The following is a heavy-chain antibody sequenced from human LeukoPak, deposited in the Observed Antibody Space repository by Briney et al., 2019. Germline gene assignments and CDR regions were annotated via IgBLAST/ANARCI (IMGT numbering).Heavy chain of an antibody. CDR3: AKGYYGSGSLNAPFDY. CDR2: ISWNSGSI. Sequence: PGGSLRLSCAASGFTSDDYAMHWVRQAPGKGLEWVSGISWNSGSIGYADSVKGRFTISRDNAKNSLYLQMNSLRAEDMALYYCAKGYYGSGSLNAPFDYWGQGTLVTVSS. CDR1: GFTSDDYA. V-gene: IGHV3-9*02. D-gene: IGHD3-10*01. J-gene: IGHJ4*02.